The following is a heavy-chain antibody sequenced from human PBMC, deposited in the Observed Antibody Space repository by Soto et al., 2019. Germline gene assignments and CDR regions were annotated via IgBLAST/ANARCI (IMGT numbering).Heavy chain of an antibody. J-gene: IGHJ6*03. V-gene: IGHV4-34*01. Sequence: SETLSLTCAVYGGSFSGYYWSWIRQPPGKGLEWIGEINHSGSTNYNPSLKSRVTISVDTSKNQFSLKLSSVTAADTAVYYCARGRDYYYYYYMDVWGKGTTVTVSS. CDR1: GGSFSGYY. CDR2: INHSGST. CDR3: ARGRDYYYYYYMDV.